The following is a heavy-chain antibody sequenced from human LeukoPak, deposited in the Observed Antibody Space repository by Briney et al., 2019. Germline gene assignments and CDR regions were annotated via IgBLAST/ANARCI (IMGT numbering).Heavy chain of an antibody. V-gene: IGHV3-66*02. D-gene: IGHD3-9*01. CDR3: AREYYDILTGFYWFDP. J-gene: IGHJ5*02. Sequence: GGSLRLSSAASGFTVSGNYMSWVRQAPGKGLEWVSVIYSGGSTYYADSVKGRFTISRDNSKNTLYLQMNSLRAEDTAVYYCAREYYDILTGFYWFDPWGQGTLVTVSS. CDR1: GFTVSGNY. CDR2: IYSGGST.